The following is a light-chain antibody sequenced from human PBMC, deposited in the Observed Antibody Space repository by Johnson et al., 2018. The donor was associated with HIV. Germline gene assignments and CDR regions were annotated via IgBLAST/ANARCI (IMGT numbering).Light chain of an antibody. CDR3: GTWDSSLSAGG. J-gene: IGLJ1*01. Sequence: QSVLTQPPSVSAAPGQKVTISCSGSSSNIGKNYVSWYQLLPGTAPKLLIYDYDKRPSGIPDRFSGSKSGTSATLGITGLQTGDEADYYCGTWDSSLSAGGFGTGTNVTVL. CDR2: DYD. CDR1: SSNIGKNY. V-gene: IGLV1-51*01.